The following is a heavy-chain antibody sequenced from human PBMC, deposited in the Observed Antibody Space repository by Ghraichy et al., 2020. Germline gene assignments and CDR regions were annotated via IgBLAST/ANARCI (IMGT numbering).Heavy chain of an antibody. CDR1: GGSISSYY. CDR3: ARDAGSDFWSGSGYYGMDV. J-gene: IGHJ6*02. CDR2: IYYSGST. Sequence: SETLSLTCTVSGGSISSYYWSWIRQPPGKGLEWIGYIYYSGSTNYNPSLKSRVTISVDTSKNQFSLKLSSVTAADTAVYYCARDAGSDFWSGSGYYGMDVWGQGTTVTVSS. V-gene: IGHV4-59*01. D-gene: IGHD3-3*01.